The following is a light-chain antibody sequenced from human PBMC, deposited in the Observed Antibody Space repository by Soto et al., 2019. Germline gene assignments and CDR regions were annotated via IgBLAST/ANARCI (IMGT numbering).Light chain of an antibody. V-gene: IGKV1-9*01. J-gene: IGKJ4*01. CDR1: QGISSF. Sequence: DIQLTQSPSFLSASVGDRVTITCRASQGISSFLAWYQQKPGKAPKLLIYAASTLQRGVPSRFSGSGSGTGFTLTISSLQPEDFATYYCQQLNSYPLTFGGGTKVEIK. CDR2: AAS. CDR3: QQLNSYPLT.